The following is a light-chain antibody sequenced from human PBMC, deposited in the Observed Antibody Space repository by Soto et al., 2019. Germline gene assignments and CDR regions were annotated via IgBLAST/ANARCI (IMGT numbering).Light chain of an antibody. V-gene: IGKV3-11*01. CDR2: DAS. J-gene: IGKJ4*01. Sequence: EIVLTQSPGTLSLSPGERATLSCRASQSISSYLAWYQQKPGQAPRLLIYDASNRATGIPARFSGSGSGTDFTLMISSLEPEDVAVYYCQQRSNWPLTFGGGTKVDI. CDR1: QSISSY. CDR3: QQRSNWPLT.